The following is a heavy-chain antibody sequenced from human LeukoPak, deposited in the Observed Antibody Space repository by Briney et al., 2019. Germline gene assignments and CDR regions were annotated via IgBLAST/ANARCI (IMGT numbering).Heavy chain of an antibody. Sequence: SETLSLTCTVSGGSISSGGYSWSWIRQHPGKGLEWIGYIYYSGSTYYNPSLKSRVTISVDTSKNQFSLKLSSVTAADTAVYYCARGYSYAPPDYWGQGTLVTVSS. CDR3: ARGYSYAPPDY. D-gene: IGHD5-18*01. CDR1: GGSISSGGYS. CDR2: IYYSGST. V-gene: IGHV4-31*03. J-gene: IGHJ4*02.